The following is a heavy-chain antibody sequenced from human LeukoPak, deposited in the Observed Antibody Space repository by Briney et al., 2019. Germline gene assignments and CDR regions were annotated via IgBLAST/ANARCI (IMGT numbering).Heavy chain of an antibody. CDR3: ARGRSGYSPKGLFDY. J-gene: IGHJ4*02. V-gene: IGHV3-21*01. Sequence: GESLRLSCAASGFTFSDLGMHWVRQAPGKGLEWVSSISRSSSYIYYADSVKGRFTISRDNAKNSLYLQMNSLRAEHTAVYYCARGRSGYSPKGLFDYWGQGTLVTVSS. CDR1: GFTFSDLG. D-gene: IGHD3-3*01. CDR2: ISRSSSYI.